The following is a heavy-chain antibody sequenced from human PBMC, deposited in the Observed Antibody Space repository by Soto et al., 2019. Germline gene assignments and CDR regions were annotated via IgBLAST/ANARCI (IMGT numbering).Heavy chain of an antibody. J-gene: IGHJ3*02. CDR2: ISWNSGSI. CDR1: GFTFDDYA. V-gene: IGHV3-9*01. CDR3: AKDMFDFWSGYTHAFDI. Sequence: EVQLVESGGGLVQPGRSLRLSCAASGFTFDDYAMHWVRQAPGKGLEWVSGISWNSGSIGYADSVKGRFTISRDNAKNSLYLEMNSLGAEDTAFYYCAKDMFDFWSGYTHAFDIWGQGTMVTVSS. D-gene: IGHD3-3*01.